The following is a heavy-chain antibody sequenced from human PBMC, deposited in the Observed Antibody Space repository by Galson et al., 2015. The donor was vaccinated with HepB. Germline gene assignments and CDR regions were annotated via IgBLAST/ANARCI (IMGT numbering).Heavy chain of an antibody. D-gene: IGHD6-13*01. CDR2: ISSSGSTI. CDR3: ARDADSSSWYRDWYFDL. J-gene: IGHJ2*01. V-gene: IGHV3-11*01. CDR1: GFTFSDYY. Sequence: SLRLSCAASGFTFSDYYMSWIRQAPGKGLEWVSYISSSGSTIYYADSVKGRFTISRDNAKNTLYLQMNSLRAEDTAVYYCARDADSSSWYRDWYFDLWGRGTLVTVSS.